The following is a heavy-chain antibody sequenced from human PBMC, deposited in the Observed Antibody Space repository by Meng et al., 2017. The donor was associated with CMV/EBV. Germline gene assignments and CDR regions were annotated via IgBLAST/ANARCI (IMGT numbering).Heavy chain of an antibody. Sequence: SLKISCAASGFTFDDYAMHWVRQAPGKGLEWVSGISWNSGSIGYADSVKGRFTISRDNAKNSLYLQMNGLRAEDTALYYCAKSGKPRERTYYDFWSGYTYNWFDPWGQGTLVTVSS. CDR2: ISWNSGSI. CDR3: AKSGKPRERTYYDFWSGYTYNWFDP. D-gene: IGHD3-3*01. V-gene: IGHV3-9*01. J-gene: IGHJ5*02. CDR1: GFTFDDYA.